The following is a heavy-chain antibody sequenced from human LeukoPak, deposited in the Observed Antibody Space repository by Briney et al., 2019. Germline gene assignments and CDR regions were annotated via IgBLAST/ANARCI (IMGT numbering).Heavy chain of an antibody. J-gene: IGHJ4*02. V-gene: IGHV1-69*05. CDR2: IIPIFGSP. D-gene: IGHD1-26*01. CDR1: GGTFSNFA. Sequence: SVKVSCKASGGTFSNFAFNWVRQAPGQGLEWMGGIIPIFGSPNYAQKFQGRITISTDESTSTAYMELSSLISEDTAVYYCARETPRGNYQMESHWGQGTLVTVSS. CDR3: ARETPRGNYQMESH.